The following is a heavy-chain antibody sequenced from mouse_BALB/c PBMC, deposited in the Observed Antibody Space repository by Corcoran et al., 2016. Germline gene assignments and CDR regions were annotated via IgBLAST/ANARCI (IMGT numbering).Heavy chain of an antibody. CDR3: ARWDYWFAY. CDR1: GYTFTNYG. V-gene: IGHV9-3*02. Sequence: QIQLVQSGPELKKPGETVKSSCKASGYTFTNYGMNWVKQAPGKGLKWMGWINTNTGEPTYAEEFKGRFAFSLETSASTAYLQINNLKNEDTATYFCARWDYWFAYWGQGTLVTVSA. J-gene: IGHJ3*01. D-gene: IGHD2-4*01. CDR2: INTNTGEP.